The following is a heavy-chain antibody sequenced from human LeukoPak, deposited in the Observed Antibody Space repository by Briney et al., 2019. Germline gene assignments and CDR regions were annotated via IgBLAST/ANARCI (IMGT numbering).Heavy chain of an antibody. CDR1: GFTFSSYT. CDR3: ARAGYYDSSGYFGSFDY. D-gene: IGHD3-22*01. V-gene: IGHV3-48*01. J-gene: IGHJ4*02. CDR2: ISSGNSNI. Sequence: PGGSLRLSCAASGFTFSSYTMNWVRQAPGKGLEWVSYISSGNSNIYYADSVKGRFTISRDNAKNSLYLQMNSLRAEDTAVYYCARAGYYDSSGYFGSFDYWGQGTLVTVSS.